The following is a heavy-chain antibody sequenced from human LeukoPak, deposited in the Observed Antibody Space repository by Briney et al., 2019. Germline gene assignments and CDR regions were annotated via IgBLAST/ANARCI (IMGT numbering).Heavy chain of an antibody. CDR1: GGTFSSYA. J-gene: IGHJ3*02. Sequence: SVKVSCKASGGTFSSYAISWVRQAPGQGLEWMGGIIPIFGTANYAQKFQGRVTITTDESTSTAYMELSSLRSEDTAVYYCARGRLKNDAFDIWGQGTMVTASS. CDR3: ARGRLKNDAFDI. CDR2: IIPIFGTA. D-gene: IGHD3-22*01. V-gene: IGHV1-69*05.